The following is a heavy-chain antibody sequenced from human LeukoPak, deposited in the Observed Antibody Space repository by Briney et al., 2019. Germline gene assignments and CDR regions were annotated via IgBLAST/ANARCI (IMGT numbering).Heavy chain of an antibody. V-gene: IGHV1-46*01. D-gene: IGHD3-22*01. Sequence: GASVKVSCKASGGTFSSYAISWVRQAPGQGLEWMGIINPSGGSTSYAQKFQGRVTMTRDTSTSTVYMELSSLRSEDTAVYYCARGTVVVVDYYFDYWGQGTLVTVSS. CDR3: ARGTVVVVDYYFDY. CDR1: GGTFSSYA. J-gene: IGHJ4*02. CDR2: INPSGGST.